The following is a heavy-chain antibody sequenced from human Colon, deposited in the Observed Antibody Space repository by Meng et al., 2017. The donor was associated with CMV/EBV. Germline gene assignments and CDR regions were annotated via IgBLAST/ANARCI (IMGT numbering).Heavy chain of an antibody. CDR2: IKTKDEGDTT. V-gene: IGHV3-15*06. CDR3: LTRPRDSDFHF. CDR1: GFNLSTYS. D-gene: IGHD4-11*01. J-gene: IGHJ6*02. Sequence: GESLKISCDASGFNLSTYSLNWVRQAPGKGLEWVGRIKTKDEGDTTTYAEPVKGRFTMSRDDSQNTLYLQMDSLTSEDTGVYYCLTRPRDSDFHFWGQGTTVTVSS.